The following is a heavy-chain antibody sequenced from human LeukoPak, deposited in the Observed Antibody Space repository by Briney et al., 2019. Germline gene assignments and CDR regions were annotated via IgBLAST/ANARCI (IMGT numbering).Heavy chain of an antibody. D-gene: IGHD3-10*01. J-gene: IGHJ4*02. CDR2: IRYDGSNK. CDR3: ARGGGSQNPFDY. CDR1: GFTFSSYG. Sequence: GGSLRLSCAASGFTFSSYGMHWVRQAPGKGLEWVAFIRYDGSNKYYADSVKGRFTISRDNSKNTLYLQMNSLRAEDTAVYYCARGGGSQNPFDYWGQGTLVTVSS. V-gene: IGHV3-30*02.